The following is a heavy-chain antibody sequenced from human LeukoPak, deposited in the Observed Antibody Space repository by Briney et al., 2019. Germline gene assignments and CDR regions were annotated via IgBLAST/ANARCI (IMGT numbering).Heavy chain of an antibody. CDR2: IIPIFGTA. V-gene: IGHV1-69*05. Sequence: SVKVSCKASGGTFSSYAISWVRQALGQGLEWMGGIIPIFGTANYAQKFQGRVTITTDESTSTAYMELSSLRSEDTAVYYCASGFSRYYDSSGYYPFGPFDYWGQGTLVTVSS. D-gene: IGHD3-22*01. J-gene: IGHJ4*02. CDR3: ASGFSRYYDSSGYYPFGPFDY. CDR1: GGTFSSYA.